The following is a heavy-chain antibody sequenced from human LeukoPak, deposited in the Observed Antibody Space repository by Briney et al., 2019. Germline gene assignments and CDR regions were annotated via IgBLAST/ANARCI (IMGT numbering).Heavy chain of an antibody. CDR1: GFTFSNYG. J-gene: IGHJ4*02. V-gene: IGHV3-30*18. CDR2: ISYDGSNK. D-gene: IGHD6-13*01. CDR3: AKGTSSWYPPFDY. Sequence: PGGSLRLSCAASGFTFSNYGMHWVRQAPGKGLEWVAVISYDGSNKYYADSVKGRFTISRDNSKNTLYVQMNSLRAEDTAVYYCAKGTSSWYPPFDYWGQGTLVTVSS.